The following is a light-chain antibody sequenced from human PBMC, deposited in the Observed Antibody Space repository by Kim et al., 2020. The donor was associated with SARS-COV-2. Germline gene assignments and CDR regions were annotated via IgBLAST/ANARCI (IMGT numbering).Light chain of an antibody. V-gene: IGKV3-20*01. Sequence: PGERATLSCTASQSVSSSYLGWYQQRPGQGPRLLIYEASIRAPGIPDRFSGSASGRTFTLTISRLEPEDFAVYYCQQYGTSMYTFGQGTKL. CDR3: QQYGTSMYT. CDR1: QSVSSSY. J-gene: IGKJ2*01. CDR2: EAS.